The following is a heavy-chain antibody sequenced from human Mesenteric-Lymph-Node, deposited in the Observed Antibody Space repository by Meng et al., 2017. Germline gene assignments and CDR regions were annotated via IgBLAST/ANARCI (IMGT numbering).Heavy chain of an antibody. J-gene: IGHJ6*02. CDR1: GGSISGKH. CDR3: ARDRLIVAHRIIHYYGMDV. CDR2: IYYTGST. V-gene: IGHV4-59*12. Sequence: GSLRLSCSVSGGSISGKHWSWIRQLPGKGLEWIAYIYYTGSTYYNPSLKSRVTISVDTSKNQFSLKLSSVTAADTAVYYCARDRLIVAHRIIHYYGMDVWGQGTTVTVSS. D-gene: IGHD5-12*01.